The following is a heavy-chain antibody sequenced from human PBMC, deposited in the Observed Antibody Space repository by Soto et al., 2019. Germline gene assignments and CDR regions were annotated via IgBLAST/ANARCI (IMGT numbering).Heavy chain of an antibody. CDR2: INQNGSER. J-gene: IGHJ4*02. CDR1: GFMFSSYW. Sequence: EVALVESGGGLVQPGGSLRLSCAATGFMFSSYWMTWVRQAPGKGLEWVANINQNGSERYYVDSVEGRFTISRDNAKNSVFLQMENLRVEDTAMYYCATDILDFWCRGTLVTVSS. V-gene: IGHV3-7*05. D-gene: IGHD3-9*01. CDR3: ATDILDF.